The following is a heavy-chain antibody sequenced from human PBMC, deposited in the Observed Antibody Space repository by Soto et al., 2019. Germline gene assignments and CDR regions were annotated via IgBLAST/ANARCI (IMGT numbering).Heavy chain of an antibody. CDR2: MNPNSGNT. CDR3: ARGRVGWAGYLYYFDY. Sequence: QVQLVQSGAEVKKPGASVKVSCKASGYTFTSYDINWVRQATGQGLEWMGWMNPNSGNTGYAQKFQGRVTMTRNTSIXXAYMELSSLRSEDTAVYYCARGRVGWAGYLYYFDYWGQGTLVTVSS. D-gene: IGHD5-12*01. V-gene: IGHV1-8*01. J-gene: IGHJ4*02. CDR1: GYTFTSYD.